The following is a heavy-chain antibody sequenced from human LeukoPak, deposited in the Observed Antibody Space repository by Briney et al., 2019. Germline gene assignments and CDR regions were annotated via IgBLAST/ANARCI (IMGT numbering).Heavy chain of an antibody. V-gene: IGHV4-59*01. Sequence: PSETLSLTRTVSGGSISSYYWSWIRQPPGKGLEWIGYIYYSGSTNYNPSHKSRLNISVDTSKNQFSLKLSSVTAADTAVYYCASNRRYCSSTSCYYYYMDVWGKGTTVTVSS. CDR1: GGSISSYY. CDR3: ASNRRYCSSTSCYYYYMDV. CDR2: IYYSGST. J-gene: IGHJ6*03. D-gene: IGHD2-2*01.